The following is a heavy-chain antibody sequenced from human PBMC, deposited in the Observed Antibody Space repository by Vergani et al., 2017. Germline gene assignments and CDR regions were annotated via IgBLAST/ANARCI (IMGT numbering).Heavy chain of an antibody. CDR1: GYTFTGYY. CDR2: INPNSGGT. Sequence: QVQRVQSGAEVKKPGASVKVSCKASGYTFTGYYMHWVRQAPGQGLEWMGWINPNSGGTNYAQKFQGRVTMTRDTSISTAYMELSRLSSDGTAVYYCASVPYCSSTSCYTGWFDPWGQGTLVTVSS. D-gene: IGHD2-2*02. J-gene: IGHJ5*02. V-gene: IGHV1-2*02. CDR3: ASVPYCSSTSCYTGWFDP.